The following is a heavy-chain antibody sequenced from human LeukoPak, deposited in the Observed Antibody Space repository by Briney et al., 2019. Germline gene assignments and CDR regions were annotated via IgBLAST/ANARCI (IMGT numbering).Heavy chain of an antibody. CDR3: AREGRVITPYYYYYMDV. V-gene: IGHV4-34*01. CDR2: INHSGST. D-gene: IGHD4-23*01. Sequence: SGTLSLTCTVSGGSISSYYWSWIRQPPGKGLEWIGEINHSGSTNYNPSLKSRVTISVDTSKNQFSLKLSSVTAADTAVYYCAREGRVITPYYYYYMDVWGKGTTVTVS. J-gene: IGHJ6*03. CDR1: GGSISSYY.